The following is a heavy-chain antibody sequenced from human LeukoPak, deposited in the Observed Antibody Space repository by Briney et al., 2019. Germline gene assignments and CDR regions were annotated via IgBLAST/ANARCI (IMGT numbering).Heavy chain of an antibody. CDR2: IYYSGST. V-gene: IGHV4-59*01. CDR3: ARSREVAYGMDV. J-gene: IGHJ6*02. D-gene: IGHD2-15*01. Sequence: SETLSLTCTVSGGSISSYYWSWIRQPPGKGLEWIGYIYYSGSTNYNPSLKSRVTISVDTSKNQVSLKLSSVTAADTAVYYCARSREVAYGMDVWGQGTTVTVSS. CDR1: GGSISSYY.